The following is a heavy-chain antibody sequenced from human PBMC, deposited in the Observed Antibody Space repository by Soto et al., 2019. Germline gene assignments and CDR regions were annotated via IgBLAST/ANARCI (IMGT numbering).Heavy chain of an antibody. CDR1: GGSISSSSYY. V-gene: IGHV4-39*01. Sequence: SETLSLTCTVSGGSISSSSYYWGWIRQPPGKGLEWIGSIYYSGSTYYNPSLKSRVTISVDTSKNQFSLKLSSVTAADTAVYYCARHGPPDYDFWSGNPHYYGMDVWGQGTTVTV. CDR3: ARHGPPDYDFWSGNPHYYGMDV. CDR2: IYYSGST. D-gene: IGHD3-3*01. J-gene: IGHJ6*02.